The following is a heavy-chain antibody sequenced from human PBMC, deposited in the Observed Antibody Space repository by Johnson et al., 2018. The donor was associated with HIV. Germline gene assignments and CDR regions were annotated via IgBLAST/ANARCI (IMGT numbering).Heavy chain of an antibody. CDR2: VSYDGTNK. CDR1: GFTFSNYA. D-gene: IGHD3-3*01. V-gene: IGHV3-30*04. CDR3: ASGAYYDFWSGLAHAFDI. J-gene: IGHJ3*02. Sequence: QVQLVESGGGLVQPGGSLRLSCAASGFTFSNYAMSWVRQAPGKGLEWVAVVSYDGTNKYYADSVKGRFTISRDNSKNTLYLEMNSLRAEDTAVYYCASGAYYDFWSGLAHAFDIWGQGTMVTVSS.